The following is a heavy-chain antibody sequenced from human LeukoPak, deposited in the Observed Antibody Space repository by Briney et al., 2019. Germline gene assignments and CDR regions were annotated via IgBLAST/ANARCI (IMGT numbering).Heavy chain of an antibody. Sequence: PGGSLRLSRAASGFTFSNAWVSWVRQAPGKGLEWVGRIKSKTDGGTTDYAAPVKGRFTISRDDSKNTLYLQMNSLKTEDTAVYYCTTVTDDSSGYFLNGDYWGQGTLVTVSS. CDR1: GFTFSNAW. J-gene: IGHJ4*02. CDR2: IKSKTDGGTT. D-gene: IGHD3-22*01. V-gene: IGHV3-15*01. CDR3: TTVTDDSSGYFLNGDY.